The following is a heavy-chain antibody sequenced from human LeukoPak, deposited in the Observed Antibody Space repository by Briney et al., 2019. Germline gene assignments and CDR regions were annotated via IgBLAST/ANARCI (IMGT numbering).Heavy chain of an antibody. J-gene: IGHJ4*02. CDR3: ATLKYVGMATTFDY. V-gene: IGHV4-59*08. CDR1: GGSISSYY. D-gene: IGHD5-24*01. Sequence: SETLSLTCTVSGGSISSYYWSWIRQPPGKGLEWIGYIYYSGSTNYNPSLKSRVTISVDTSKNQFSLKLSSVTAADTAVYYCATLKYVGMATTFDYWGQGTLVTVSS. CDR2: IYYSGST.